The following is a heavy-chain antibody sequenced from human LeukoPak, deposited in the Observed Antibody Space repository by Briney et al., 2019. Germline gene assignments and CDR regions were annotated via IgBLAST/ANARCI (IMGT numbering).Heavy chain of an antibody. CDR2: ISGSGGST. J-gene: IGHJ4*02. D-gene: IGHD4-17*01. Sequence: PGGSLRLSCAGSGFTFSSYWMHWVRQAPGKGLEWVSAISGSGGSTYYADSVKGRFTISRDNSKNTLYLQMNSLRAEDTAVYYCANRKPYGDYVGWSQGPLVTVSS. CDR3: ANRKPYGDYVG. V-gene: IGHV3-23*01. CDR1: GFTFSSYW.